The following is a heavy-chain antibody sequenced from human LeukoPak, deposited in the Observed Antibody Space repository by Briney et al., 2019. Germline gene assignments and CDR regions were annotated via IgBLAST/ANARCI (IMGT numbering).Heavy chain of an antibody. Sequence: GGSLRLSCAASGFTFSSYAMHWVRQAPGKGLEWVAVISYDGSNKYYADSAKGRFTISRDNSKNTLYLQMNSLRAEDTAVYYCARGRGGYNSDEFGYWGQGTLVTVSS. V-gene: IGHV3-30-3*01. D-gene: IGHD5-24*01. CDR3: ARGRGGYNSDEFGY. J-gene: IGHJ4*02. CDR1: GFTFSSYA. CDR2: ISYDGSNK.